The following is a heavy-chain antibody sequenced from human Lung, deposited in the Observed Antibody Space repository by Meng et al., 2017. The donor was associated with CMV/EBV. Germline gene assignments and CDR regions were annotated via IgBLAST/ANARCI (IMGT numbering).Heavy chain of an antibody. CDR3: ARAFDSNYDYYYYGRDV. CDR1: GGTFSSYA. V-gene: IGHV1-69*10. D-gene: IGHD4-11*01. J-gene: IGHJ6*02. Sequence: SVKVSCKASGGTFSSYAISWVRQAPGQGLEWMGGIIPILGIANYAQKFQGRVTITADKSTSTAYMELSRLRSEDTAVYYCARAFDSNYDYYYYGRDVCGQETTITDSS. CDR2: IIPILGIA.